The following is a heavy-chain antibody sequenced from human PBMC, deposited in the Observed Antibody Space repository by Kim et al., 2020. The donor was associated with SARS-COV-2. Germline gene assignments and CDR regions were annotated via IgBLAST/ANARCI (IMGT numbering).Heavy chain of an antibody. CDR1: GGSFSGYY. D-gene: IGHD3-10*01. V-gene: IGHV4-34*01. J-gene: IGHJ4*02. CDR3: ARRSGRWRFGELLPYYFDY. CDR2: INHSGST. Sequence: SETLSLTCAVYGGSFSGYYWSWIRQPPGKGLEWIGEINHSGSTNYNPSLKSRVTISVDTSKNQFSLKLSSVTAADTAVYYCARRSGRWRFGELLPYYFDYWGQGTLVTVSS.